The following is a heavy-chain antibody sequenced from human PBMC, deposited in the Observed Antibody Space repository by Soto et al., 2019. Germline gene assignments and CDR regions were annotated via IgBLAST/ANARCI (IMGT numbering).Heavy chain of an antibody. V-gene: IGHV3-23*01. CDR3: AKDKGFDCGVDCYGGYYFDY. CDR1: GFTFSSYA. Sequence: EVQLLESGGGLVQPGGSLRLSCAASGFTFSSYAMSWVRQAPGKGLEWVSAISGSGGSTYYADSVKGRFTISRDNSKNTLYLQMNSLRAEDTAVYYCAKDKGFDCGVDCYGGYYFDYWGQGTLGTVSS. D-gene: IGHD2-21*02. J-gene: IGHJ4*02. CDR2: ISGSGGST.